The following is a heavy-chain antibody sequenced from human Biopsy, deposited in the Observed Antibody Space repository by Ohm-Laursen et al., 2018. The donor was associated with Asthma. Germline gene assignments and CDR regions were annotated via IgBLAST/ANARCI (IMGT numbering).Heavy chain of an antibody. Sequence: ASVKVSCKTSGYTFNSAGITWVRQAPGQGLEWMGWISVYNGNTKVAQKLQDRVTMITDTSTSAAYMELRGLRSDDTAVYFCARAVDYSHYYGIDVWGQGTTVTVS. J-gene: IGHJ6*02. CDR3: ARAVDYSHYYGIDV. D-gene: IGHD3-10*01. CDR1: GYTFNSAG. V-gene: IGHV1-18*01. CDR2: ISVYNGNT.